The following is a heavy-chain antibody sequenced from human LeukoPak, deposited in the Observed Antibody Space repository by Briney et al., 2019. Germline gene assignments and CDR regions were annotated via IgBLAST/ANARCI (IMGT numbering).Heavy chain of an antibody. Sequence: ASVKVSCKASGYTFTGYYMHWVRQAPGQGLEWMGWINPNSGGTNYAQKFQGRVTMTRDTSISTAYMELSRRRSDDTAVYYCATHYDFWSGYYAGGAFDIWGQGTMVTVSS. V-gene: IGHV1-2*02. D-gene: IGHD3-3*01. J-gene: IGHJ3*02. CDR1: GYTFTGYY. CDR2: INPNSGGT. CDR3: ATHYDFWSGYYAGGAFDI.